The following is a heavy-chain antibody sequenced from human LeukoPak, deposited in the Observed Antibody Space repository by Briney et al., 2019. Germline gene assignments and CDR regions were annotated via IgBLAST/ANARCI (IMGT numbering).Heavy chain of an antibody. D-gene: IGHD3-10*01. J-gene: IGHJ6*03. V-gene: IGHV3-23*01. CDR2: ISASGSTT. Sequence: PGGSLRLSCAASGFTFSSCAMSWVRQASGKGLEWILDISASGSTTYYADSVKGRFTISRDNSKNTVYLRMNGLSAEDAALYYCAKISGDSYFYMDVWGKGTTVIVSS. CDR3: AKISGDSYFYMDV. CDR1: GFTFSSCA.